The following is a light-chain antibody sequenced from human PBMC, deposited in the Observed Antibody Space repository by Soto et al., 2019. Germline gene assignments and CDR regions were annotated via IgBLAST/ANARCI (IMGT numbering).Light chain of an antibody. V-gene: IGLV2-11*01. CDR1: SSDVGTYNS. Sequence: QSALTQPRSVSGSPGQSVTISCTGTSSDVGTYNSVSWYQQHPGKAPKLMIYDVNKRPSGVPDRFSGSMSGNTASLTISGLQADDEADYHCSSYAGNYTVDFGGGTQLTVL. J-gene: IGLJ2*01. CDR3: SSYAGNYTVD. CDR2: DVN.